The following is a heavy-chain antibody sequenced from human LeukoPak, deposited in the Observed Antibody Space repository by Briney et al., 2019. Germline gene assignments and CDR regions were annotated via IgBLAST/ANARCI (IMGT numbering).Heavy chain of an antibody. J-gene: IGHJ5*02. V-gene: IGHV4-30-4*01. Sequence: SQPLSLPFTVSGGSISSGDYYWSWIRPPPGKGLEWIGYIYYSGSTYYNPSLKSRVTISVDTSKNQFSLKLSSVTAADTAVYYCARGVVVVVAATRRWWFDPWGQGTLVTVSS. D-gene: IGHD2-15*01. CDR1: GGSISSGDYY. CDR3: ARGVVVVVAATRRWWFDP. CDR2: IYYSGST.